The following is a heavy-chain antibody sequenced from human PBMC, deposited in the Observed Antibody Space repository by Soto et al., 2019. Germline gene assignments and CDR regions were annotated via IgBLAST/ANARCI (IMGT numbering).Heavy chain of an antibody. D-gene: IGHD2-2*01. CDR2: IIPIFGTA. CDR3: ARVQYQLLPPYYYGMDV. V-gene: IGHV1-69*13. Sequence: GASVKVSCKASGGTFSSYAISWVRQAPGQGLEWMGGIIPIFGTANYAQKFQGRVTITADESTSTAYMELRSLRSDDTAVYYCARVQYQLLPPYYYGMDVWGQGTTVTVSS. J-gene: IGHJ6*02. CDR1: GGTFSSYA.